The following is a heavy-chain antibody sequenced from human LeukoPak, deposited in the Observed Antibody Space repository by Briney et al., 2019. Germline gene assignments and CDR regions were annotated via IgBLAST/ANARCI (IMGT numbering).Heavy chain of an antibody. CDR3: ATDEVGATNFDY. Sequence: ASVKVSCKVSGYTLTELSMHWVRQAPGKGLEWMGGFDPEDGETIYARKFQGRVTMTEDTSTDTAYMELSRLRSEDTAVYYCATDEVGATNFDYSGQGTLVTGSS. J-gene: IGHJ4*01. D-gene: IGHD1-26*01. CDR2: FDPEDGET. CDR1: GYTLTELS. V-gene: IGHV1-24*01.